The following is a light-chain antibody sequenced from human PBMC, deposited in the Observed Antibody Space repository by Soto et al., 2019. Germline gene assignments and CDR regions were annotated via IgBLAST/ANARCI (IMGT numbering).Light chain of an antibody. J-gene: IGKJ3*01. Sequence: EIVMTQSPATLSVSPGERATLSCRASQSVSSNLAWYQQKPGQAPRLLIYGASTRATGIPARFSGSGSGKEFTLTISSLQSEDFAVYYCQQYNNWLTFGPGTKVDIK. V-gene: IGKV3-15*01. CDR2: GAS. CDR3: QQYNNWLT. CDR1: QSVSSN.